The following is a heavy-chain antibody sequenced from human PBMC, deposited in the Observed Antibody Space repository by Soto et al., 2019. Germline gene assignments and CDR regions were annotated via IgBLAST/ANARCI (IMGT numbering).Heavy chain of an antibody. J-gene: IGHJ4*02. CDR2: IYWDDDK. CDR3: AHRVGYGSAQIDY. D-gene: IGHD3-10*01. CDR1: GGSISSGGYY. V-gene: IGHV2-5*08. Sequence: TLSLTCTVSGGSISSGGYYWSWIRQPPGKALEWLALIYWDDDKRYSPSLESRLTITKDTSKNQVVLIMTNMDPVDTATYYCAHRVGYGSAQIDYWGQGTLVTVSS.